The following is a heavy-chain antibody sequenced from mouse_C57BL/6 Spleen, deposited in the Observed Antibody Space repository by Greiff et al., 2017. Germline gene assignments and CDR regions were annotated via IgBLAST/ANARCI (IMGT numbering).Heavy chain of an antibody. Sequence: VQRVESGPELVQPGASVKISCKASGYAFSSSWMNWVQQRPGKGLEWIGRIYPGDGDTNYNGKFKGKATLTADKSSSTAYMQLSSLTSEDSAVYFCAKTMVTGWYFDVWGTGTTVTVSS. CDR1: GYAFSSSW. CDR3: AKTMVTGWYFDV. V-gene: IGHV1-82*01. J-gene: IGHJ1*03. CDR2: IYPGDGDT. D-gene: IGHD2-2*01.